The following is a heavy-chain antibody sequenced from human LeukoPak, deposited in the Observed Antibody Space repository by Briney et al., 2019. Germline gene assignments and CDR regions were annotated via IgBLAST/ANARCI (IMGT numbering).Heavy chain of an antibody. CDR1: GFTFNTYG. CDR3: ARSAVGTSCCTAVDY. Sequence: GGSLRLSCAASGFTFNTYGMTWVRQAPGKGLEWVSGISTSGDRTYYADSVKGRFTISRDNSKNTLYLQMNSLRAEDTAEYYCARSAVGTSCCTAVDYWGQGTLVTVSS. J-gene: IGHJ4*02. D-gene: IGHD1-26*01. CDR2: ISTSGDRT. V-gene: IGHV3-23*01.